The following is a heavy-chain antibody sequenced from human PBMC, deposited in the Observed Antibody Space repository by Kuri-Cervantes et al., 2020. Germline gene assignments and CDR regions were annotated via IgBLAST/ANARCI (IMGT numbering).Heavy chain of an antibody. Sequence: GESLKISCKASGYTFTSYYMHWVRQAPGQGLEWMGIINPSGGSTSYAQKFQGRVTMTTDTSTSTVYMELSSLRSEDTAVYYCARGRQSRLRYFDWYRTYYFDYWGQGTLVTVSS. CDR1: GYTFTSYY. CDR3: ARGRQSRLRYFDWYRTYYFDY. J-gene: IGHJ4*02. V-gene: IGHV1-46*01. D-gene: IGHD3-9*01. CDR2: INPSGGST.